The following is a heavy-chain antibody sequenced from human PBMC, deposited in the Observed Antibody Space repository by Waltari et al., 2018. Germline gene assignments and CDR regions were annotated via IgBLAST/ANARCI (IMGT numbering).Heavy chain of an antibody. D-gene: IGHD5-12*01. CDR1: GYTFTSYD. J-gene: IGHJ5*02. V-gene: IGHV1-8*03. CDR3: ARSKRGYSGYDPRGWFDP. CDR2: MNPNSGNT. Sequence: QVQLVQSGAEVKKPGASVKVSCKASGYTFTSYDINWVRQATGQGLEWMGWMNPNSGNTGYAQKFQGRVTITRNTSISTAYMERSSLRSEDTAVYYCARSKRGYSGYDPRGWFDPWGQGTLVTVSS.